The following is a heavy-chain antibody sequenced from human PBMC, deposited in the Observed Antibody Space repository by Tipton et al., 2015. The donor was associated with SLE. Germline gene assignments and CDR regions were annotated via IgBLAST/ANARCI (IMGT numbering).Heavy chain of an antibody. CDR2: IYYSGST. D-gene: IGHD2-2*03. CDR1: GGSISSHY. J-gene: IGHJ6*02. CDR3: ARLGIVVVPAASYGMDV. Sequence: TLSLTCTVSGGSISSHYWSWIRQPPGKGLEWIGYIYYSGSTNYNPSLKSRVTISVDTSKNQFSLKLSSVAAADTAVYYCARLGIVVVPAASYGMDVWGQGTTVTASS. V-gene: IGHV4-59*11.